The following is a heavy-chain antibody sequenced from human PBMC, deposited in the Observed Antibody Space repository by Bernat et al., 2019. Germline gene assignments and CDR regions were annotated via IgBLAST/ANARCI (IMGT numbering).Heavy chain of an antibody. CDR2: INRDGGRI. Sequence: VQLVQSGGGIVQPGGSLRLSCAASGFTFSSDWMNWVRQAPGKGLVWVAHINRDGGRIKYADSVKGRFTISRDNAKNTLYLQMNSLRAEDTGVYYCTRDEVRGTIPHDLWGQGTLVTVSS. CDR1: GFTFSSDW. J-gene: IGHJ5*02. V-gene: IGHV3-74*03. D-gene: IGHD3-3*01. CDR3: TRDEVRGTIPHDL.